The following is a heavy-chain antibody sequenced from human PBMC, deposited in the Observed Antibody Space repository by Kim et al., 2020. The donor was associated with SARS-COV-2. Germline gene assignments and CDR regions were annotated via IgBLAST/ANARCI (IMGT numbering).Heavy chain of an antibody. J-gene: IGHJ4*01. CDR2: ISSSSSYI. Sequence: GGSLRLSCAASGFTFSSYSMNWVRQAPGKGLEWVASISSSSSYIYYADSVKVRFTISRDNAKNSLYLQLNSPRAEDTAVYYCSRHRDHSSGWYSGGYWG. D-gene: IGHD6-19*01. V-gene: IGHV3-21*01. CDR1: GFTFSSYS. CDR3: SRHRDHSSGWYSGGY.